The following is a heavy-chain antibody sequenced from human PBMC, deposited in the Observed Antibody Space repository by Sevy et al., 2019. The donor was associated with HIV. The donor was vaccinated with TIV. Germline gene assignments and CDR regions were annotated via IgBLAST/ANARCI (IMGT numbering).Heavy chain of an antibody. J-gene: IGHJ4*02. CDR2: ISGSGSST. Sequence: GGSLRLSCTTSGFTFSIYAMSWVRQAPGKGLEWVSAISGSGSSTYYADSVKGRFTISRDNSKNTLYLQMNSLRAEDTAVFYCAKEGGSHYDTSCSFDDWGQGTRVTVSS. CDR1: GFTFSIYA. CDR3: AKEGGSHYDTSCSFDD. D-gene: IGHD3-10*01. V-gene: IGHV3-23*01.